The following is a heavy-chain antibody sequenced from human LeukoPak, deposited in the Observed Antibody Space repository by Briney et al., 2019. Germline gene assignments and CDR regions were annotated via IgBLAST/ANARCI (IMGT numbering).Heavy chain of an antibody. CDR3: AREPTIFGVVVYNWFDP. CDR1: GGSISGYY. CDR2: IYTSGST. Sequence: SETLSLTCSVSGGSISGYYWSWIRQPAGKGLEWVGRIYTSGSTNYNPSLKSRVTISVDTSKNQFSLKLSSVTAADTAVYYCAREPTIFGVVVYNWFDPWGQGTLVTVSS. J-gene: IGHJ5*02. D-gene: IGHD3-3*01. V-gene: IGHV4-4*07.